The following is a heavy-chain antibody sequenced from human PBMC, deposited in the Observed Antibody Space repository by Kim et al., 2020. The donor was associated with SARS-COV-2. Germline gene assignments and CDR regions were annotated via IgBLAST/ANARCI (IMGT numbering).Heavy chain of an antibody. CDR2: ISGDSGKS. V-gene: IGHV3-23*01. D-gene: IGHD2-21*01. J-gene: IGHJ4*02. Sequence: GGSLRLSCAASGFTFSSYAMSWVRQAPGKGLEWVSAISGDSGKSYYADSVKGRFTISRDNSKSTLYLQMDSLRAEDTAIYYCAKITGIFSTSSVYWGQGTKVTVSS. CDR3: AKITGIFSTSSVY. CDR1: GFTFSSYA.